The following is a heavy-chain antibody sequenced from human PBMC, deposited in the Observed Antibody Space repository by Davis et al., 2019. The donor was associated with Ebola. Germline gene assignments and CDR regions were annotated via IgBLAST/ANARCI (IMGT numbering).Heavy chain of an antibody. CDR3: ARDKSGSY. Sequence: AASVKVSCKASGYTFTSYAISWVRQAPGQGLEWMGRIIPILGIANYAQKFQGRVTITADKSTSTAYMELRSLRSDDTAVYYCARDKSGSYWGQGTLVTVSS. J-gene: IGHJ4*02. V-gene: IGHV1-69*04. D-gene: IGHD1-26*01. CDR2: IIPILGIA. CDR1: GYTFTSYA.